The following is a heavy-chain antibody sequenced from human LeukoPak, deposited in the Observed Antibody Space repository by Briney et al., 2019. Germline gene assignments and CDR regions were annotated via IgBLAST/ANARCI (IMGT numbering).Heavy chain of an antibody. D-gene: IGHD3-22*01. CDR3: ARGIHYYDSSGYYFDY. V-gene: IGHV1-69*04. J-gene: IGHJ4*02. CDR1: GGTFSSYA. Sequence: SVKVSCKASGGTFSSYAISWVRQAPGQGLEWMGRIIPILGIANYAQKFQGRVTIAADKSTSTAYMELSSLRSEDTAVYYCARGIHYYDSSGYYFDYWGQGTLVTVSS. CDR2: IIPILGIA.